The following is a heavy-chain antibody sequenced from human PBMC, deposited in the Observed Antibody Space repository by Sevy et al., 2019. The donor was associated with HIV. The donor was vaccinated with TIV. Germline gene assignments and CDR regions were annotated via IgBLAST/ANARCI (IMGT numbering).Heavy chain of an antibody. CDR3: ASALDY. Sequence: ASVKVSCKASGYTFTKHFMHWVRQAPGQGLEWVGGVNPSTGRRSYAQKFQGRVTMTSDTSTSSVTMELRSLRSEDTALYYCASALDYWGQGTLVTVSS. CDR1: GYTFTKHF. V-gene: IGHV1-46*03. CDR2: VNPSTGRR. J-gene: IGHJ4*02.